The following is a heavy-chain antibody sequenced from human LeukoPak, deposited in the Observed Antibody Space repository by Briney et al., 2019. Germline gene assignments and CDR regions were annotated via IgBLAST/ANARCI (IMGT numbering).Heavy chain of an antibody. V-gene: IGHV3-66*02. Sequence: PGGSLRLSCAASGFTVSSNYMSWVRQAPGKGLEWVSVIYSGGSTYYADSVKGRFTISRDNSKNTLYLQMNSLRAEDTAVYYCARGSPANPQSLYMDVWGKGTTVTVSS. CDR1: GFTVSSNY. D-gene: IGHD2-2*01. J-gene: IGHJ6*03. CDR3: ARGSPANPQSLYMDV. CDR2: IYSGGST.